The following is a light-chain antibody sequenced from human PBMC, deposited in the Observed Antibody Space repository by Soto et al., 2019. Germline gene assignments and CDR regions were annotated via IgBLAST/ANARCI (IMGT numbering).Light chain of an antibody. CDR3: GTWDTSLSAWV. CDR2: GNN. CDR1: SSNIGNNF. Sequence: QSVLTQPPSVSAAPGQKVTLSCSGSSSNIGNNFVSWYRQFPGTAPKLLIYGNNKRPSGIPDRFSGSKSGTSATLGITGVQTGDEADYYCGTWDTSLSAWVFGGGTKLTVL. J-gene: IGLJ3*02. V-gene: IGLV1-51*01.